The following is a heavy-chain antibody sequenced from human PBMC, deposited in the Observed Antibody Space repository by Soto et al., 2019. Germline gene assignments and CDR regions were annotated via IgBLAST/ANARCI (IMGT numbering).Heavy chain of an antibody. Sequence: ETLSLTCTVSGGSISSSSYYWGWIRQPPGKGLEWIGSIYYSGSTYYNPSLKSRVTISVDTSKNQFSLKLSSVTAADTAVYYCARPLFGSRFGVYYYGMDVWGQGTTVTVS. V-gene: IGHV4-39*01. CDR2: IYYSGST. J-gene: IGHJ6*02. CDR1: GGSISSSSYY. D-gene: IGHD3-10*01. CDR3: ARPLFGSRFGVYYYGMDV.